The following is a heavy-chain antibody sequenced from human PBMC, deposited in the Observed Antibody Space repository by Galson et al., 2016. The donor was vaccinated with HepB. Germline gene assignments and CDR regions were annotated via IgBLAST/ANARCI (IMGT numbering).Heavy chain of an antibody. J-gene: IGHJ4*02. CDR2: TYYRSSWSY. V-gene: IGHV6-1*01. Sequence: CAISGDSVSSGSAAWSWIRQSPSRGLQWLGRTYYRSSWSYDYAASVRSRISIDPDTSKNQFSLQLNSVTPEDTAVYYCARDYWYGGNYNADYWGQGTPVTVSS. D-gene: IGHD4-23*01. CDR3: ARDYWYGGNYNADY. CDR1: GDSVSSGSAA.